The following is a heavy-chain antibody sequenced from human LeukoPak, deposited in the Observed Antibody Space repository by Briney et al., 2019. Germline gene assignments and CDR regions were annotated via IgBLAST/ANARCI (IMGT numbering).Heavy chain of an antibody. V-gene: IGHV1-69*06. CDR3: ARGWFGELFGLAFDI. CDR1: GGTFSSYA. CDR2: IIPIFGTA. D-gene: IGHD3-10*01. Sequence: SVTVSCKASGGTFSSYAISWVRQAPGQGLEWMGGIIPIFGTANYAQKFQGRVTITADKSTSTAYMELSSLRSEDTAVYYCARGWFGELFGLAFDIWGQGTMVTVSS. J-gene: IGHJ3*02.